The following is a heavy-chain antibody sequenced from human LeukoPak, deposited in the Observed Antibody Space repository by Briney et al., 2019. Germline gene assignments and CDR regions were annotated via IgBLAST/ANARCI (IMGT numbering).Heavy chain of an antibody. D-gene: IGHD4-23*01. CDR3: ASDYGGNSGFDY. V-gene: IGHV4-59*01. J-gene: IGHJ4*02. CDR1: GGSISSYY. CDR2: IYYSGST. Sequence: KASETLSLTCTVSGGSISSYYWSWIRQPPGKGLEWIGYIYYSGSTNYNPSLKSRVTISVDTSKNQFSLKLSSVTAADTAVYYCASDYGGNSGFDYWGQGTLVTVSS.